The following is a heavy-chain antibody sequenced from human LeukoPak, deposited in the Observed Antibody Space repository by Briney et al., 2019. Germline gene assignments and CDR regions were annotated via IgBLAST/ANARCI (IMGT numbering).Heavy chain of an antibody. CDR1: GYTFTSYG. CDR2: ISAYNGNT. D-gene: IGHD2-8*01. Sequence: GASVKVSCKASGYTFTSYGISWVRQAPGQGLEWMGWISAYNGNTNYAQKLQGRVTMTTDTSTSTAYMELRSLRSDDTAVYYCARDGSCTNGVCYFPCDYWGQGTLVTVSS. V-gene: IGHV1-18*01. J-gene: IGHJ4*02. CDR3: ARDGSCTNGVCYFPCDY.